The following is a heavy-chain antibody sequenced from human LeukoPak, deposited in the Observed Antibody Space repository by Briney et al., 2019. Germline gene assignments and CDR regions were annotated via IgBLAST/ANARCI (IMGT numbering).Heavy chain of an antibody. V-gene: IGHV4-38-2*02. Sequence: PSETLSLTCTVSGYSISSGYYWGWIRQPPGKGLEWIGSIYHSGSTYYNPSPKSRVTISVDTSKNQFSLRLSSVTAADTAVYYCARVEGLIWYDYVWGSYRPGYYFDYWGQGTLVTVSS. D-gene: IGHD3-16*02. CDR2: IYHSGST. J-gene: IGHJ4*02. CDR3: ARVEGLIWYDYVWGSYRPGYYFDY. CDR1: GYSISSGYY.